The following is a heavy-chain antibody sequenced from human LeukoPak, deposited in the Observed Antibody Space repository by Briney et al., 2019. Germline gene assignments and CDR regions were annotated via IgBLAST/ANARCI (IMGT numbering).Heavy chain of an antibody. V-gene: IGHV4-39*07. D-gene: IGHD6-13*01. Sequence: SETLSLTCSVSGGSISTTRYYWSWIRQPPGKGLEWIGEINHSGSTNYNPSLKSRVTISVDTSQNQFSLKLSSVTAADTAVYYCARARRIAAAGKGAFDIWGQGTMVTVSS. J-gene: IGHJ3*02. CDR2: INHSGST. CDR1: GGSISTTRYY. CDR3: ARARRIAAAGKGAFDI.